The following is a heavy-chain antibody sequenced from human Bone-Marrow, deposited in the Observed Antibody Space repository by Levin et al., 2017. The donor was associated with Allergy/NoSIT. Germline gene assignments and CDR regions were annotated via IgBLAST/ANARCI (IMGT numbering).Heavy chain of an antibody. Sequence: GSLRLSCTVSGDSVRSTTFYWGWIRQPPGKGLEWIGSIYYTGKTYYNLSLKSRVTISSDSSNNQFSLKLTSVTAADTALYYCARHQAGYCSGATCYSDAEFDYWGQGSLVTVSS. J-gene: IGHJ4*02. D-gene: IGHD2-15*01. CDR2: IYYTGKT. V-gene: IGHV4-39*01. CDR1: GDSVRSTTFY. CDR3: ARHQAGYCSGATCYSDAEFDY.